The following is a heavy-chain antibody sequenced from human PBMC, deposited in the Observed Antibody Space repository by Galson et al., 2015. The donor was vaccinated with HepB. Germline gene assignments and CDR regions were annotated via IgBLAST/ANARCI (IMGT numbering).Heavy chain of an antibody. J-gene: IGHJ5*02. CDR2: INTNTGNP. CDR3: ARVATMVRGVNLNWFDP. V-gene: IGHV7-4-1*02. D-gene: IGHD3-10*01. CDR1: GYTFTSYA. Sequence: SVKVSCKASGYTFTSYAMNWVRQAPGQGLEWMGWINTNTGNPTYAQGFTGRFVFSLDTSVSTAYLQISSLKAEDTAVYYCARVATMVRGVNLNWFDPWGQGTLVTVSS.